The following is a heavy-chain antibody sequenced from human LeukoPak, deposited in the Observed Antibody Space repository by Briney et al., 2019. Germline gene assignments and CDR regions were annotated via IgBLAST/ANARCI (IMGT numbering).Heavy chain of an antibody. CDR3: ARDNGGSVYDY. J-gene: IGHJ4*02. Sequence: PGGSLRLSCAASGFTLSSYSMNWVRQAPGKGLEWVSSTSSSRSYIYYADSVKGRFTISRDNAKNSLYLQMNSLRAEDTAVYYCARDNGGSVYDYWGQGTLVTVSS. V-gene: IGHV3-21*01. CDR2: TSSSRSYI. CDR1: GFTLSSYS. D-gene: IGHD4-23*01.